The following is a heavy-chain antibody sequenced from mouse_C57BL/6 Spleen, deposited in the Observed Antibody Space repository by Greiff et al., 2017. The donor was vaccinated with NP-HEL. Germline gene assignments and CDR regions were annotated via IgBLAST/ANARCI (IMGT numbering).Heavy chain of an antibody. CDR2: INYDGSST. CDR1: GFTFSDYY. V-gene: IGHV5-16*01. J-gene: IGHJ1*03. D-gene: IGHD1-1*01. CDR3: AREIHNYYGSSHWYFDV. Sequence: EVQLVESEGGLVQPGSSMKLSCTASGFTFSDYYMAWVRQVPEKGLEWVANINYDGSSTYYLDSLKSRFIISRDNAKNILYLQMSSLKSEDTATYYCAREIHNYYGSSHWYFDVWGTGTTVTVSS.